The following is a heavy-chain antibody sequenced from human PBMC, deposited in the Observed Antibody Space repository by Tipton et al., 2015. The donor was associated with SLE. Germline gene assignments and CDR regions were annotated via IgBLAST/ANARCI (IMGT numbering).Heavy chain of an antibody. Sequence: TLSLTCTVSGFSISSSSYTWGWIRQPPGKGLEWIGTIHYSGTTYYNPSLRSRVTISVDTSKNQFSLKLSSLIAADTAVYYCVRSWGEIREVDYWGQGTLVTVSS. CDR1: GFSISSSSYT. D-gene: IGHD3-16*01. J-gene: IGHJ4*02. V-gene: IGHV4-39*01. CDR2: IHYSGTT. CDR3: VRSWGEIREVDY.